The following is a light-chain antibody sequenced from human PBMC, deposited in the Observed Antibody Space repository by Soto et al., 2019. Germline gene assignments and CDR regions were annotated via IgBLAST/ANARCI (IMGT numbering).Light chain of an antibody. J-gene: IGKJ2*01. CDR1: QSVNNNY. CDR2: GAS. CDR3: QQYGTSMYT. V-gene: IGKV3-20*01. Sequence: EIVLTQSPGTLSLSPGRRATVSCRASQSVNNNYVAWYQQRPGQAPRLLIYGASNRAAGIPDRFSGSGSGTDFTLTISRLEPEDFAMYYCQQYGTSMYTFGQGTNLEFK.